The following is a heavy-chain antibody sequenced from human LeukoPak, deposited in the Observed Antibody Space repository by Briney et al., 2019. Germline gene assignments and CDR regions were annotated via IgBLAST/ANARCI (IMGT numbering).Heavy chain of an antibody. CDR1: GFPFTSYA. CDR2: VNADNSNT. CDR3: AVGDYYYDTRFDY. D-gene: IGHD3-22*01. Sequence: ASVKVSCKASGFPFTSYAIHWVRQAPGQRLEWMGWVNADNSNTKYSQEFQGRVTITRDTSASTAYMDLNSLRSEDMAVYYCAVGDYYYDTRFDYWGQGTLVTVSS. V-gene: IGHV1-3*03. J-gene: IGHJ4*02.